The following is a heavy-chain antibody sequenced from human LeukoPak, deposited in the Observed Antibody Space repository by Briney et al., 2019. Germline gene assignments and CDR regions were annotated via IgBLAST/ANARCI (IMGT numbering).Heavy chain of an antibody. V-gene: IGHV4-59*01. CDR1: GGSISSFY. CDR2: MSYSGST. D-gene: IGHD2-15*01. Sequence: SETLSLTCTVSGGSISSFYWSWIRQPPGKGLEWIGYMSYSGSTNYNSTLKSRVTISLDTSKNQFSLKLNSVTAADTAVYYCARGYCRCGSCYRTFFDQWGQGTLVTVSS. J-gene: IGHJ4*02. CDR3: ARGYCRCGSCYRTFFDQ.